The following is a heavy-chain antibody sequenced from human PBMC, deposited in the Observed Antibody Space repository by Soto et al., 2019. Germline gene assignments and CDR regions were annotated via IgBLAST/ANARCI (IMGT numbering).Heavy chain of an antibody. D-gene: IGHD4-17*01. CDR1: GFTFSSYA. CDR3: ARDLRYGGNSPGDYYGMDV. J-gene: IGHJ6*02. V-gene: IGHV3-30-3*01. Sequence: LRLSCAASGFTFSSYAMSWVRQAPGKGLEWVAVISYDGSNKYYADSVKGRFTISRDNSKNSLYLQMNSLRAEDTAVYYCARDLRYGGNSPGDYYGMDVWGQGTTVTVSS. CDR2: ISYDGSNK.